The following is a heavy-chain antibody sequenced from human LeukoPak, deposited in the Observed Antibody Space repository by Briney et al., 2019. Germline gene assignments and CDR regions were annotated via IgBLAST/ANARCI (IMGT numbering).Heavy chain of an antibody. CDR1: GGSFSGYY. D-gene: IGHD6-13*01. V-gene: IGHV4-34*01. CDR3: ARAPSSSWYPPLNWFDP. J-gene: IGHJ5*02. CDR2: INHSGST. Sequence: SETLSLTCAVYGGSFSGYYWSWIRQPPGKGLEWIGEINHSGSTNYNPSLKSRVTISVDTSKNQFSLKLSSVTAADTAVYYCARAPSSSWYPPLNWFDPWGQGTLVTVSS.